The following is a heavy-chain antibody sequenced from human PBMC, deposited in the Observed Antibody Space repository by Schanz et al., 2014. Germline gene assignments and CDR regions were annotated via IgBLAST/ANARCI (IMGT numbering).Heavy chain of an antibody. Sequence: QAQLMESGGGVVQPGTSLILSCSVSGFSLNTYGIHWFRQPAGKGLEWVAVIWNNGVTNYYADSVKGRFTMSRDNSKNTLYLKMNSLRAEDTAEYYCARANCRRKINFDYWGRGTLVTVSS. J-gene: IGHJ4*02. D-gene: IGHD2-21*01. V-gene: IGHV3-33*01. CDR2: IWNNGVTN. CDR3: ARANCRRKINFDY. CDR1: GFSLNTYG.